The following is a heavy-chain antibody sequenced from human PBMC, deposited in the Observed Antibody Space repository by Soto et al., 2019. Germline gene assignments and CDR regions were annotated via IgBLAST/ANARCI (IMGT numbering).Heavy chain of an antibody. CDR2: FYYNGSA. Sequence: PSETLSLTCTVSGASLSRLYWSWVRQSPGKGLEWIGYFYYNGSATYNPSFRSRVTIAIDTSKSQFSLRLTSVTAAETSVYYCARGEDAFFYYGLDVWGQGSRVTVSS. V-gene: IGHV4-59*01. CDR1: GASLSRLY. J-gene: IGHJ6*02. CDR3: ARGEDAFFYYGLDV.